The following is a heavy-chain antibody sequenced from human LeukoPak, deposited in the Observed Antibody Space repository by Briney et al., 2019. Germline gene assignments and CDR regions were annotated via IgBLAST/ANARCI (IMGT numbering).Heavy chain of an antibody. Sequence: PGGSLRLSCAASGFTFSSYAMSWVRQAPGKGLEWVANIKQDGSEKYYVDSVKGRFTISRDNAKNSLYLQMNSLRAEDTAVYHCARGRDSSEGYFDYWGQGTLVTVSS. V-gene: IGHV3-7*01. CDR3: ARGRDSSEGYFDY. D-gene: IGHD6-19*01. CDR2: IKQDGSEK. J-gene: IGHJ4*02. CDR1: GFTFSSYA.